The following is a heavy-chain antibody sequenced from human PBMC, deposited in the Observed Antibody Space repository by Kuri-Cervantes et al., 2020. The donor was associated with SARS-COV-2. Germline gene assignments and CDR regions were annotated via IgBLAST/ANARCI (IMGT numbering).Heavy chain of an antibody. J-gene: IGHJ5*02. Sequence: GGSLSLSCSASGFTFSSYAMHWVRQAPGKGPEYVSAISSNGGSTYYADSVKGRFTISRDNDKNSLYLQMNSLRAEDTALYYCAKDRMVQGVIRGTAFDPWGQGTLVTVSS. CDR3: AKDRMVQGVIRGTAFDP. V-gene: IGHV3-64*04. CDR2: ISSNGGST. CDR1: GFTFSSYA. D-gene: IGHD3-10*01.